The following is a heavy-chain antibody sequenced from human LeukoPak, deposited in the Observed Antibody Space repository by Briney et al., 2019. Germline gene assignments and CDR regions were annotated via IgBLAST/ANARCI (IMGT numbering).Heavy chain of an antibody. J-gene: IGHJ4*02. D-gene: IGHD4-17*01. CDR1: EFSVGSNY. V-gene: IGHV3-66*01. CDR3: ARGRSDYHNT. CDR2: IYSGGST. Sequence: GGSLRLSCAASEFSVGSNYMTSVRQAPGKGLECVSLIYSGGSTYYADSVKGRFTISRDNSKNTLYLQMNSLRAEDTAVYYCARGRSDYHNTGGQGTLVTVSS.